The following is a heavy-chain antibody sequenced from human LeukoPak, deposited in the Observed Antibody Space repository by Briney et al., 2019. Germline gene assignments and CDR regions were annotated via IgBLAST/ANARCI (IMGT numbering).Heavy chain of an antibody. V-gene: IGHV1-46*01. J-gene: IGHJ6*03. D-gene: IGHD3-10*01. CDR3: ARGRYYGSGSYYNTVIYYMDV. CDR2: INPSGGST. Sequence: ASVKVSCKASGYTFTSYYMHWVRQAPGQGLEWMGIINPSGGSTSHAQKFQGRVTMTRDMSTSTVYMELSSLRSEDTAVYYCARGRYYGSGSYYNTVIYYMDVWGKGTTVTVSS. CDR1: GYTFTSYY.